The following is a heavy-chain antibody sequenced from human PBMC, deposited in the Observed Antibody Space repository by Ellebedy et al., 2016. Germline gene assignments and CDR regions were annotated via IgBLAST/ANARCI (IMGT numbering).Heavy chain of an antibody. D-gene: IGHD5-24*01. J-gene: IGHJ3*02. V-gene: IGHV3-48*01. CDR1: GFTLSSYS. CDR3: ARNFPRDGYNSDAFDI. CDR2: ISGGSDTI. Sequence: GESLKISCAASGFTLSSYSMNWIRQAPGKGLEWLSYISGGSDTIFYADSVKGRFTISRENAKNSLYLQMNSLRAEDTAVYYCARNFPRDGYNSDAFDIWGQGTMVTVSS.